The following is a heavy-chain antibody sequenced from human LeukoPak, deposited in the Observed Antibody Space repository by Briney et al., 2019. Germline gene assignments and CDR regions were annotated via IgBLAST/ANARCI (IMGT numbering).Heavy chain of an antibody. CDR2: TRNKANSYTT. V-gene: IGHV3-72*01. CDR3: ARGPDYFDY. J-gene: IGHJ4*02. Sequence: PGGSLRLSCAASGFTFSDHYMDWVRQAPGKGLEWVGRTRNKANSYTTEYAASVKGRFTISGDDSKNSLYLQMNSLKTEDTAVYYCARGPDYFDYWGQGTLVTVSS. CDR1: GFTFSDHY.